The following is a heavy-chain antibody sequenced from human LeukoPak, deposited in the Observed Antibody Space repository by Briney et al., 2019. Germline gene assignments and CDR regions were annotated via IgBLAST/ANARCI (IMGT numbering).Heavy chain of an antibody. D-gene: IGHD1-1*01. V-gene: IGHV3-74*01. J-gene: IGHJ6*02. Sequence: PGGSLRLSCAASGFTFNNYWIHWVRQVPGKGLVWVSRINNDGSSASYVDSVKGRFTISRDNAKNTLFLQMNSLRAEDTAVYYCARRGTGHGMDVWGQGTMVIVSS. CDR3: ARRGTGHGMDV. CDR2: INNDGSSA. CDR1: GFTFNNYW.